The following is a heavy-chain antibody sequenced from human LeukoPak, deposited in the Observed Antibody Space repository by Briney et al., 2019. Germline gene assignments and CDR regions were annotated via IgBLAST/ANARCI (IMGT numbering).Heavy chain of an antibody. V-gene: IGHV4-34*01. J-gene: IGHJ4*02. CDR1: GGSFSGYY. D-gene: IGHD2-2*01. CDR3: ARRPIVVVPAATAGFDY. Sequence: SETLSLTCAVYGGSFSGYYWSWIRQPPGKGLEWIGEINHSGSTNYNPSLKRRVTISVDTSKNQFSLKLSSVTAADAAVYYCARRPIVVVPAATAGFDYWGQGTLVTVSS. CDR2: INHSGST.